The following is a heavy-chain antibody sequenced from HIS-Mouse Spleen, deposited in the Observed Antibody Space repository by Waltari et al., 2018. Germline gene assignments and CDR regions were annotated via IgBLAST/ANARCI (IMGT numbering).Heavy chain of an antibody. CDR3: AREIPYSSSWYDWYFDL. D-gene: IGHD6-13*01. Sequence: QLQLQESGPGLVKPSETLSLPCTVSGGSIRSSSYYWGWIRPPPRKGLEWIGSIYYSGSSYYNPSLKSRVTISVDTSKNQFSLKLSSVTAADTAVYYCAREIPYSSSWYDWYFDLWGRGTLVTVSS. CDR1: GGSIRSSSYY. CDR2: IYYSGSS. J-gene: IGHJ2*01. V-gene: IGHV4-39*07.